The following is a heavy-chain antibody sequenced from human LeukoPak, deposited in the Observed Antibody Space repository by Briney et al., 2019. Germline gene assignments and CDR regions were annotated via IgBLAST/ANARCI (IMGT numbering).Heavy chain of an antibody. CDR2: IYQSGSGSS. J-gene: IGHJ4*02. CDR1: GGSIISTNYY. Sequence: SETLSLTCSVPGGSIISTNYYWGWIRQPPGKGLEWIGSIYQSGSGSSYYNPSLKSRVTISGDTSKNHFFLRLSSVTAADTAVYYCASTLRFLPYRRFDYWGQGTLVTVPS. V-gene: IGHV4-39*02. CDR3: ASTLRFLPYRRFDY. D-gene: IGHD3-3*01.